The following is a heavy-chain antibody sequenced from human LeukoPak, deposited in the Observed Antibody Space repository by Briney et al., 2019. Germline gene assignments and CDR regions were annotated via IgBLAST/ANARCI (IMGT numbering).Heavy chain of an antibody. CDR3: ARDEVGVGATHDY. V-gene: IGHV3-30-3*01. D-gene: IGHD1-26*01. Sequence: GGSLRLSCAASGFTFSGYPIHWVRQAPGKGLEWVAVISYDGSNKYYADSVKGRFTISRDNAKNTLYLQMNSLRAEDTAVYYCARDEVGVGATHDYWGQGTLVTVSS. CDR2: ISYDGSNK. CDR1: GFTFSGYP. J-gene: IGHJ4*02.